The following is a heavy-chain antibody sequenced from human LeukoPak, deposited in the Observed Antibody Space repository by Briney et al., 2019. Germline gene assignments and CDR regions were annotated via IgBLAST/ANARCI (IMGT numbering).Heavy chain of an antibody. CDR2: INYSGST. V-gene: IGHV4-34*01. CDR1: GETFSGFY. D-gene: IGHD4-17*01. Sequence: PSETLSLTCAVYGETFSGFYWSWIRQPPGKGLEWIGEINYSGSTDYNPSLKSRVTISVDTSKNQFSLNLNSVTAADTAVYYCARISTVTHQFDYWGQGMLVTVSS. CDR3: ARISTVTHQFDY. J-gene: IGHJ4*02.